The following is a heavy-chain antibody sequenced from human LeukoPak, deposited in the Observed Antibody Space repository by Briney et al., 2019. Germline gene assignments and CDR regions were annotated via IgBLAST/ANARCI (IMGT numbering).Heavy chain of an antibody. V-gene: IGHV3-74*01. D-gene: IGHD3-10*01. J-gene: IGHJ4*02. CDR1: GFTFSNYW. CDR2: INSDESDT. Sequence: GGSLRLSCVASGFTFSNYWTHWVRQAPGKGLIWVSRINSDESDTTYADSVKGRFTISRDNAKNTLYLQMNSLRAEDTAVYYCARLRTYGSDYWGQGTLVTVSS. CDR3: ARLRTYGSDY.